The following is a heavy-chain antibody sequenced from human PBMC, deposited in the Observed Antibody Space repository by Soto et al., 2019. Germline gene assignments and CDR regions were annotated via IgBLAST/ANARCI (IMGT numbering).Heavy chain of an antibody. D-gene: IGHD3-10*01. CDR1: GFTFSNYA. CDR3: AEGQGSNWFGIGL. CDR2: ISGSGGST. J-gene: IGHJ4*02. Sequence: EVQLLESGGGLVQPGGSLRLSCAASGFTFSNYAVTWVRQAPGKGLEWVSTISGSGGSTYYADSVKGRFTISRDNSKNTLELQNNSLGGEETGVILWAEGQGSNWFGIGLWGQGTLGPVSS. V-gene: IGHV3-23*01.